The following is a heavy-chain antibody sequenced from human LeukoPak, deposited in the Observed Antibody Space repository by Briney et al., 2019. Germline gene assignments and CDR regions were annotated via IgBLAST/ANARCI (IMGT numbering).Heavy chain of an antibody. J-gene: IGHJ4*02. Sequence: GGSLRLSCAASGFTFSSYAMSWVRQAPGKGLEWVSAISSSGGSTYYADSVKGRFTISRDNSKNTLYLQMNSLRAEDTAVYYCAKVYDYYDSRGVFGYWGQGTLVTVSS. V-gene: IGHV3-23*01. CDR3: AKVYDYYDSRGVFGY. CDR2: ISSSGGST. CDR1: GFTFSSYA. D-gene: IGHD3-22*01.